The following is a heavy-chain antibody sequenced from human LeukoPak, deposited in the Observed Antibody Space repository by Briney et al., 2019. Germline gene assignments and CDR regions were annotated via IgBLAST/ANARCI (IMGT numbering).Heavy chain of an antibody. CDR3: VRLRRNTDSSGYYYYYDY. CDR1: QFSFSSHS. D-gene: IGHD3-22*01. Sequence: TGGSLRLSCEASQFSFSSHSCNWVRQAPGQGVEWVSSINKDATHMYYADSMKGRFTVSRDDAKNSLYLQMNSLRAEDTAVYYCVRLRRNTDSSGYYYYYDYWGRGTLVTVSS. V-gene: IGHV3-21*01. J-gene: IGHJ4*02. CDR2: INKDATHM.